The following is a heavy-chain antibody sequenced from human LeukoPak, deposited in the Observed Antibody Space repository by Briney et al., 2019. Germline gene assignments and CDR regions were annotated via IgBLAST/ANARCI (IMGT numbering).Heavy chain of an antibody. J-gene: IGHJ4*02. CDR1: GLTFSSYS. Sequence: GGSLRLSCADSGLTFSSYSMNWVRQAPRRGLEWVSTISSSSSYIYYADSVKGRFTITRDNAKNSLYLQMNSLRAEDTAVYYCARGIAVAGSPYFDYWGQGTLVTVSS. CDR3: ARGIAVAGSPYFDY. D-gene: IGHD6-19*01. V-gene: IGHV3-21*01. CDR2: ISSSSSYI.